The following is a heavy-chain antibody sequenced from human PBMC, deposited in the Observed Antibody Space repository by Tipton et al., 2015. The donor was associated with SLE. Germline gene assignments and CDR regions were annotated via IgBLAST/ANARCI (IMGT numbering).Heavy chain of an antibody. J-gene: IGHJ4*02. CDR2: MNPNSGNT. CDR1: GYTFTSYD. CDR3: ARVRQSRQGPPDFGD. Sequence: QSGAEVKKPGASVKVSCKASGYTFTSYDINWVRQATGQGLEWMGWMNPNSGNTGYAQKFQGRVTMTRNTSISTAYMELSSLRSEDTAVYYCARVRQSRQGPPDFGDLGQRTLVTVSS. V-gene: IGHV1-8*01. D-gene: IGHD6-6*01.